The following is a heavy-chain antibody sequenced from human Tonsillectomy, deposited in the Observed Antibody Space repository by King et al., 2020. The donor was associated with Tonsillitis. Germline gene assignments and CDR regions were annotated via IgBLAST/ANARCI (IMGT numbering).Heavy chain of an antibody. J-gene: IGHJ4*02. V-gene: IGHV4-34*01. CDR3: ARGNCYSSSWYFGY. D-gene: IGHD6-13*01. Sequence: VQLQQWGAGLLKPSETLSLTCAVYGGSFSGYYWSWIRQPPGKGLEWIGEINHSGSTNYNPSLKSRVTISVDTSKNQFSLKLSSVTAADTAVYYCARGNCYSSSWYFGYWGQGTLVTVSS. CDR2: INHSGST. CDR1: GGSFSGYY.